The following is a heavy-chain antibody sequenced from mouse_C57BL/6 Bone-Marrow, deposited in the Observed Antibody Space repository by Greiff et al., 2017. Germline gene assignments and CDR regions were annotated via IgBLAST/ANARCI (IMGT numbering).Heavy chain of an antibody. CDR3: AKRGVYYYGSSPVYFDY. CDR1: GYTFTGYW. D-gene: IGHD1-1*01. CDR2: ILPGSGST. J-gene: IGHJ2*01. Sequence: VQLQQSGAELMKPGASVKLSCKATGYTFTGYWIEWVKQRPGHGLEWIGEILPGSGSTNYNEKFKGKATFTADTSYNTAYMQLSSLTTEDSAIYDCAKRGVYYYGSSPVYFDYWGQGTTLTVSS. V-gene: IGHV1-9*01.